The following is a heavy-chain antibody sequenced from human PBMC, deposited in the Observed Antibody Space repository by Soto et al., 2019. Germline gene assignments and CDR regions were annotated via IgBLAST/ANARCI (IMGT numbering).Heavy chain of an antibody. D-gene: IGHD2-21*01. CDR1: GFSLSTSGVG. V-gene: IGHV2-5*01. CDR2: IYWNDDK. J-gene: IGHJ4*02. Sequence: QITLKESGPTLVKPTQTLTLTCTFSGFSLSTSGVGVGWIRQPPGKALEWLALIYWNDDKRYSPSLKSRLTITKDTSKNQVVLTMTNMDPVDTATYYCAHRPNPGRCMWYYFDYWGQGTLVTVSS. CDR3: AHRPNPGRCMWYYFDY.